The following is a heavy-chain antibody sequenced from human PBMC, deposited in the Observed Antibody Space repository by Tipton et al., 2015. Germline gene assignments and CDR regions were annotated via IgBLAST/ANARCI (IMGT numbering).Heavy chain of an antibody. CDR2: IYYSGST. Sequence: TLSLTCTVSGGSISSGGYYWSWIRQHPGKGLEWIGYIYYSGSTYYNPSLKSRITISVDTSKNQFSLRLSSVTAADTAVYYCARGLLSMSYYYGMDVWGQGPPVTVSS. V-gene: IGHV4-31*03. CDR1: GGSISSGGYY. CDR3: ARGLLSMSYYYGMDV. J-gene: IGHJ6*02. D-gene: IGHD3-10*01.